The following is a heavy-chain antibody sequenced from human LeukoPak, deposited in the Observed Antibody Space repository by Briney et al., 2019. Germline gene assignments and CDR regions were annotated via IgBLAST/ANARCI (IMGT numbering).Heavy chain of an antibody. J-gene: IGHJ4*02. CDR1: GYIFTDYY. Sequence: GASVKVSCKASGYIFTDYYMHWVRQAPGQGLEWLGWINPNSGATNYAQKFQGRVTMTRDTSITTVYMELRSLISDETAVYYCASPAGSNYDVLTGPGYCDYWGQGTLATVSS. CDR2: INPNSGAT. D-gene: IGHD3-9*01. V-gene: IGHV1-2*02. CDR3: ASPAGSNYDVLTGPGYCDY.